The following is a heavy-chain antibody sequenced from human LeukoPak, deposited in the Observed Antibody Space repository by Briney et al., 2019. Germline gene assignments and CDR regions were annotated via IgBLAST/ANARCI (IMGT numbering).Heavy chain of an antibody. CDR2: MGPNNGNT. D-gene: IGHD4-17*01. Sequence: ASVKVSCRASGYTFTSYDINWVRQATGQGLEWMGWMGPNNGNTGYAQKFQGRVTMTRNTSISTAYMELSSLRSEDTAVYYCARSPTTARYYYYYYMDVWGKGTTVTVSS. CDR3: ARSPTTARYYYYYYMDV. J-gene: IGHJ6*03. CDR1: GYTFTSYD. V-gene: IGHV1-8*01.